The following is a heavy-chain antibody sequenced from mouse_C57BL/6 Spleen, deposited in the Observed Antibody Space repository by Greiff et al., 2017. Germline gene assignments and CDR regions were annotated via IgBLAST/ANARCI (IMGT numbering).Heavy chain of an antibody. D-gene: IGHD3-2*02. CDR3: APLGSSGYAWFAY. CDR1: GYSFTDYN. V-gene: IGHV1-39*01. CDR2: INPNDGNT. Sequence: EVQLQQSGPELVKPGASVKLSCKASGYSFTDYNMNWVKQRHGKSLEWIGVINPNDGNTSYNQKFKGKATLTVDKSSSTAYMQLNSLTSEDAAVDYCAPLGSSGYAWFAYWGQGTPVTVSA. J-gene: IGHJ3*01.